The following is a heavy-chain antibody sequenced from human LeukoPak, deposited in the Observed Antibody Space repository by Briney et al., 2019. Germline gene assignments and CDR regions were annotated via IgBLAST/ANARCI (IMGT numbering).Heavy chain of an antibody. Sequence: GESLKISCKASGYSFTPYWIGWVRQMPGKGLEWVGIIYPRDSDTRYSPSFEGQVTISADKSISTAHLHWSNLKASDTAMYYCARRSGTYDPPDYWGQGTLVTVSS. CDR3: ARRSGTYDPPDY. CDR1: GYSFTPYW. CDR2: IYPRDSDT. J-gene: IGHJ4*02. D-gene: IGHD3-3*01. V-gene: IGHV5-51*01.